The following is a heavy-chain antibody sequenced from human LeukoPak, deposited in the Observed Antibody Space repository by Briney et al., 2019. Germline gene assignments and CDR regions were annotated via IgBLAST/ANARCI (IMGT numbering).Heavy chain of an antibody. V-gene: IGHV1-69*13. CDR3: ARDYTAANYYYYYGMDV. CDR1: GGTFSSYA. CDR2: IIPIFGTA. Sequence: SVKVSCKASGGTFSSYAISWVRQAPGQGLEWMGRIIPIFGTANYAQKFQGRVTITADESTSTAYMELSSLRSEDTAVYYCARDYTAANYYYYYGMDVWGQGTTVTVSS. D-gene: IGHD2-2*01. J-gene: IGHJ6*02.